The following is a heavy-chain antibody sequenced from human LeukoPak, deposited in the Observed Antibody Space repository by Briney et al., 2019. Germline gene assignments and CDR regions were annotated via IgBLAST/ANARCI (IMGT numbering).Heavy chain of an antibody. CDR1: GFTFSSYW. J-gene: IGHJ6*04. V-gene: IGHV3-48*03. D-gene: IGHD3-10*02. Sequence: GGSLRLSCVASGFTFSSYWMNWVRQAPGKGLEWVSYISSSGSTIYCADSVKGRFTISRDNAKNSLYLQMNSLRAEDTAVYYCAELGITMIGGVWGKGTTVTISS. CDR2: ISSSGSTI. CDR3: AELGITMIGGV.